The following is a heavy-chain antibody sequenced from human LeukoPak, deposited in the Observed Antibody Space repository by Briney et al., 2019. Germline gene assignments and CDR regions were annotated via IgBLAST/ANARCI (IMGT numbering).Heavy chain of an antibody. Sequence: SETLSLTCTVSGGSISSYYWSWIRQPPGKGLEWIGYIYYSGSTNYNPSLKSRVTISVDTSKNQFSLKLSSVTAADTAVYYCARLQWELLFGFDPWCQGTLVTVSS. V-gene: IGHV4-59*08. CDR3: ARLQWELLFGFDP. CDR2: IYYSGST. CDR1: GGSISSYY. D-gene: IGHD1-26*01. J-gene: IGHJ5*02.